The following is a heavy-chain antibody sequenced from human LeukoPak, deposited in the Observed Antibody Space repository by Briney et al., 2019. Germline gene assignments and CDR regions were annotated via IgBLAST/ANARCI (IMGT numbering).Heavy chain of an antibody. CDR2: IYPGDSDT. J-gene: IGHJ4*02. D-gene: IGHD6-19*01. V-gene: IGHV5-51*01. CDR1: GYSFTNYW. CDR3: ARSGAVSGYYYFDY. Sequence: GESLKISCKGSGYSFTNYWIGWVRQMPGKGLEWMGIIYPGDSDTRYTPSFRGQVTISADKSISTAYLQWRSLKASDTAMYYCARSGAVSGYYYFDYWGQGTLVTVSS.